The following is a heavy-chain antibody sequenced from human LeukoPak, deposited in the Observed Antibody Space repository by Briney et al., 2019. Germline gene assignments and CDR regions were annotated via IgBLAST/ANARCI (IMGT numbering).Heavy chain of an antibody. CDR2: IYYSGSN. J-gene: IGHJ4*02. Sequence: SETLSLTCTVSRGSISSTSYYWGWIRQPPGKGLEWIGSIYYSGSNYYNPSLKSRVTLSVDTSKNQFSLKLSSVTAADTAVYYSASGHYYDSSGYGGSIGYWGQGTLVTVSS. CDR3: ASGHYYDSSGYGGSIGY. D-gene: IGHD3-22*01. CDR1: RGSISSTSYY. V-gene: IGHV4-39*01.